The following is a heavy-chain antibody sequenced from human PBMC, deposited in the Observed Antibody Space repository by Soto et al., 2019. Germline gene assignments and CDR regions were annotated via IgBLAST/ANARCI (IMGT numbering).Heavy chain of an antibody. CDR2: INHSGST. D-gene: IGHD5-12*01. V-gene: IGHV4-34*01. CDR3: ASPGKSGYDYLFDY. CDR1: GGSFSGYY. Sequence: SETLSLTCAVYGGSFSGYYWSWIRQPPGKGLEWIGEINHSGSTNYNPSLKSRVTISVDTSKNQFSLKLSSVTAADTAVYYCASPGKSGYDYLFDYWGQGTLVTVSS. J-gene: IGHJ4*02.